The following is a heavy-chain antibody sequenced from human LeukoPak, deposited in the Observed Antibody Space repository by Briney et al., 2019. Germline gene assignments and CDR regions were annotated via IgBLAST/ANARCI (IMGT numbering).Heavy chain of an antibody. CDR1: GYSFTTYW. V-gene: IGHV5-51*01. Sequence: GESLKISCKGSGYSFTTYWIGWVRQMPGRGLEWMAIIYPGDSDTRYSPSFQGQVTISVDKSISTAYLQWGSLKASDTAMYYCARQGVGIASDFWGQGTMVTVSS. CDR2: IYPGDSDT. D-gene: IGHD3-3*01. J-gene: IGHJ3*01. CDR3: ARQGVGIASDF.